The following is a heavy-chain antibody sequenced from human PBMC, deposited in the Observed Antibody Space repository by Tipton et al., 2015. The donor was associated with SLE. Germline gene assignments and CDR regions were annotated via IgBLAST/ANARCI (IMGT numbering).Heavy chain of an antibody. Sequence: TLSLTCAVYGGSFSGYYWSWIRQPPGQGLEWIGEINHSGSTNYNPSLQSRVTISVDTSKNQFSLKLSSVTAADTAVYYCARGGYIGVVTYYYYMDVWGKGTTVTVSS. CDR2: INHSGST. J-gene: IGHJ6*03. CDR3: ARGGYIGVVTYYYYMDV. V-gene: IGHV4-34*01. CDR1: GGSFSGYY. D-gene: IGHD3-3*01.